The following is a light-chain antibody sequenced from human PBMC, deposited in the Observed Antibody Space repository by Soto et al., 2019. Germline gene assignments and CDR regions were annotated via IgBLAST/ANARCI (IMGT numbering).Light chain of an antibody. J-gene: IGKJ5*01. Sequence: DIQMTQSPSSLSASVGDRATLTCRASQSISSYLNWYQQKPGKAPKLLIYAASSWHTGVPSRFSGSGSGTDFTLTISSLQPEDFATYYCQQCYSISITFGQGTRLEIK. CDR3: QQCYSISIT. CDR2: AAS. V-gene: IGKV1-39*01. CDR1: QSISSY.